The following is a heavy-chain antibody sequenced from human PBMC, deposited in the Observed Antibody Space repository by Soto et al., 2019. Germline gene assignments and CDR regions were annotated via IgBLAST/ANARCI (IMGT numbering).Heavy chain of an antibody. CDR2: TYYRSKWYN. V-gene: IGHV6-1*01. Sequence: PSQTLSLTCAISGDSVSSNSAAWNWIRQSPSRGLEWLGRTYYRSKWYNDYAVSVKSRITINPDTSKNQFSLQLNSVTPEDTAVYYCARDSGGYCSSTSCYGDYYYGMDVWGQGTTVTVSS. CDR1: GDSVSSNSAA. CDR3: ARDSGGYCSSTSCYGDYYYGMDV. J-gene: IGHJ6*02. D-gene: IGHD2-2*01.